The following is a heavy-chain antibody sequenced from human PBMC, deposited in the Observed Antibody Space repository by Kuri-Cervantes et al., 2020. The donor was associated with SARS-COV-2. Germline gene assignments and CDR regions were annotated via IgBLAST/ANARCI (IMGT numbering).Heavy chain of an antibody. D-gene: IGHD2-2*01. J-gene: IGHJ6*03. CDR1: GGSFSDYY. CDR3: ARANIVVVPAALGAIIYYYYYMDV. Sequence: SETLSLTCAVYGGSFSDYYWSWIRQPPGKGLEWIRHIHYRETTYYNPSLKSRATISVDTSKNQFSLKLNSVTAADTAVYYCARANIVVVPAALGAIIYYYYYMDVWGKGTTVTVSS. CDR2: IHYRETT. V-gene: IGHV4-34*01.